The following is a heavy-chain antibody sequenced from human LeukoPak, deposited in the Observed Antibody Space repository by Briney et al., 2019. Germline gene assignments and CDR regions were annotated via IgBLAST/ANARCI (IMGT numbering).Heavy chain of an antibody. CDR3: AGSIAARWDWYFDL. J-gene: IGHJ2*01. D-gene: IGHD6-6*01. V-gene: IGHV1-69*05. CDR1: GGTFSSYA. Sequence: ASVKVSCKASGGTFSSYAISWVRQAPGQGFEWMGGIIPIFGTANYAQKFQGRVTITTDESTSTAYMELSSLRSEDTAVYCCAGSIAARWDWYFDLWGRGTLVTVSS. CDR2: IIPIFGTA.